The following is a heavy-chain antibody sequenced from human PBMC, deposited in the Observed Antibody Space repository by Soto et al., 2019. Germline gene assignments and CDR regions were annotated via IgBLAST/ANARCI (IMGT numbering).Heavy chain of an antibody. CDR2: INPNSGGT. D-gene: IGHD2-15*01. CDR1: GYTFTGYY. V-gene: IGHV1-2*02. J-gene: IGHJ6*02. CDR3: ARDPPGGYGGMDV. Sequence: QVQLVQSGAEVKKPGASVKVSCKASGYTFTGYYMHWVRQAPGQGLEWMGWINPNSGGTNYAQKVQGRVTMTRDTSISTAYMELSRLRSDDTAVYYCARDPPGGYGGMDVWGQGTTVTVSS.